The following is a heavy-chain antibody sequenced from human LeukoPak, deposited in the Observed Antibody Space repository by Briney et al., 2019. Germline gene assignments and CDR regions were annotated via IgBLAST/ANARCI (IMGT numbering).Heavy chain of an antibody. V-gene: IGHV4-59*08. D-gene: IGHD3-9*01. CDR3: ARHVWLQPFDY. Sequence: SETLSLTCTVSGGSISSYYWNWIRQPPGKGLEWIGYIYYSGSTNYNPSLKSRVTISVDTSKNQFSLKLSSVTAADTAVYYCARHVWLQPFDYGGQGTLVTVSS. CDR1: GGSISSYY. J-gene: IGHJ4*02. CDR2: IYYSGST.